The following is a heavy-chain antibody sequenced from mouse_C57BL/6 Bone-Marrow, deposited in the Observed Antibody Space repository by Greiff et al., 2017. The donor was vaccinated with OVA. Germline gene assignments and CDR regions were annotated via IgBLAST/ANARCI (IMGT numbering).Heavy chain of an antibody. CDR1: GYTFTSYW. V-gene: IGHV1-55*01. CDR2: IYPGSGST. CDR3: ARRIYDGYYVDYFDY. J-gene: IGHJ2*01. Sequence: VQLQQPGAELVKPGASVKMSCKASGYTFTSYWITWVKQRPGQGLEWIGDIYPGSGSTNYNEKFKSKATLTVDTSSSTAYMQLSSLTSEDSAVYYCARRIYDGYYVDYFDYWGQGTTLTVSS. D-gene: IGHD2-3*01.